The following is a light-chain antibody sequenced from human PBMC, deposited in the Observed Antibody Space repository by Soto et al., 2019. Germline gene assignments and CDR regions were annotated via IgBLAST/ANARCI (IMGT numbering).Light chain of an antibody. J-gene: IGLJ1*01. Sequence: QSVLTQPPSASGSPGQSVTISCTGTSSDVGGYNYVSWYQQHPGKAPKLMIYEVSKRPSGVPDRFSGSKSGNTASLTVSGLQAEDEADYYSSSYAGSNNFVFGTGTKVTV. V-gene: IGLV2-8*01. CDR2: EVS. CDR1: SSDVGGYNY. CDR3: SSYAGSNNFV.